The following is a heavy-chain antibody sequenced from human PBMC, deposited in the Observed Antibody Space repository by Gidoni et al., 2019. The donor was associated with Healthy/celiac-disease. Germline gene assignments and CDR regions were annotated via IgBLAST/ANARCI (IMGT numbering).Heavy chain of an antibody. D-gene: IGHD4-4*01. J-gene: IGHJ4*02. Sequence: QVQLKESGPGLVKPSETLSLTCTVSGGSISSYYWSWIRQPPGKGLEWIGYIYYSGSTNYNPSLKSRVTISVDTSKNQFSLKLSSVTAADTAVYYCARGPTAGYFDYWGQGTLVTVSS. CDR1: GGSISSYY. V-gene: IGHV4-59*01. CDR3: ARGPTAGYFDY. CDR2: IYYSGST.